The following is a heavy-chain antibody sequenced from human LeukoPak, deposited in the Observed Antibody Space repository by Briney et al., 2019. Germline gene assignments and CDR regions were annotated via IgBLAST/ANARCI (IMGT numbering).Heavy chain of an antibody. Sequence: GGSLRLSCAASGFTFSSYAMHWVRQAPGKGLEWVAVIYSGGSTYYADSVKGRFTISRDNSKNTLYLQMNSLRAEDTAVYYCVRERGGGDYWGQGTLVTASS. J-gene: IGHJ4*02. D-gene: IGHD3-16*01. CDR1: GFTFSSYA. CDR3: VRERGGGDY. V-gene: IGHV3-66*01. CDR2: IYSGGST.